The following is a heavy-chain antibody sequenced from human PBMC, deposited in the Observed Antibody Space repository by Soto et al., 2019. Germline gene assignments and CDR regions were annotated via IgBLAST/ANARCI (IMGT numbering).Heavy chain of an antibody. Sequence: PGGSLRLSCAASGFAFSSYSMNWVRQAPGKGLEWVSYIRNSGNTIYYANSVKGRFTISRDNAKGSLYLQMNSLRDEDTAVYYSTGQNSEYSSGWYPWGKGTLVTASS. J-gene: IGHJ5*02. V-gene: IGHV3-48*02. CDR3: TGQNSEYSSGWYP. D-gene: IGHD6-13*01. CDR1: GFAFSSYS. CDR2: IRNSGNTI.